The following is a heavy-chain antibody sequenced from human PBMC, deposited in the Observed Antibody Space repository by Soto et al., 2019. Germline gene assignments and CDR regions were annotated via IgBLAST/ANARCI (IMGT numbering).Heavy chain of an antibody. D-gene: IGHD3-10*01. CDR1: GYTFTSYG. CDR2: ISAYNGNT. V-gene: IGHV1-18*01. CDR3: ARGLYYYGSGPLEY. Sequence: ASVKVSCKASGYTFTSYGISWVRQAPGQGLEWMGWISAYNGNTNYAQKLQGRVTMTTDTSTSTAYMELRSLRSDDTAVYYCARGLYYYGSGPLEYWGQGSLVTVSS. J-gene: IGHJ4*02.